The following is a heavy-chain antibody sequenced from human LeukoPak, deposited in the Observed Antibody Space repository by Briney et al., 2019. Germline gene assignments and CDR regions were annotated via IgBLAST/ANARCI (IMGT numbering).Heavy chain of an antibody. CDR2: ISWNSGSI. D-gene: IGHD6-6*01. J-gene: IGHJ6*03. CDR3: ARSHWEQLLPSVDYYMDV. Sequence: GGSLRLSCAASGFTFDDYAMHWVRQAPGKGLEWVSGISWNSGSIGYADSVKGRFVISRDSVKNFLYLQMNSLRTDDMALYYCARSHWEQLLPSVDYYMDVWGKGTTVTVSS. V-gene: IGHV3-9*03. CDR1: GFTFDDYA.